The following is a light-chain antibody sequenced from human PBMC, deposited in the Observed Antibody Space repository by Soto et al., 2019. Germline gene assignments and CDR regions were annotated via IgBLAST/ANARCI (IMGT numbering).Light chain of an antibody. CDR2: DVS. CDR3: QQRSNWPRIT. V-gene: IGKV3-11*01. J-gene: IGKJ3*01. Sequence: VLTQSRASLSLSPGERATLSCRASQSVSNYLAWYQQKPGQAPRLLIYDVSNRATGTPARFSGSGSGTDFTLSISSLEPEDFAVYYCQQRSNWPRITFGPGTRLDNK. CDR1: QSVSNY.